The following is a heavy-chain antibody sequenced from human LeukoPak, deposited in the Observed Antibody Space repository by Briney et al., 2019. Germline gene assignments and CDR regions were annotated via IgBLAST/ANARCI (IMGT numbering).Heavy chain of an antibody. V-gene: IGHV3-23*01. J-gene: IGHJ6*03. CDR3: AKAGYSYGFYYYYMDV. Sequence: GGSLRLSCAASGFSFSDYAMSWVRQAPGKGLVWVSGISGSGRSTYYADSVKGRFTISRDNSKNTLYLQMNSLRAEDTAVYYCAKAGYSYGFYYYYMDVWGKGTTVTVSS. CDR2: ISGSGRST. CDR1: GFSFSDYA. D-gene: IGHD5-18*01.